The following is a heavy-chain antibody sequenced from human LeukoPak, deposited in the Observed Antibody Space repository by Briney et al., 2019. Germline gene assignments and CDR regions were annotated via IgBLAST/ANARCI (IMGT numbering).Heavy chain of an antibody. CDR2: IIPILGIA. Sequence: SVKVSCKASGGTFSSYTISWVRQAPGQGLEWMGRIIPILGIANYAQKFQGRVTITADKSTSTAYMELSSLRSEDTAVYYCARDGSSDYGGNPDYWGQGALVTVSS. CDR1: GGTFSSYT. CDR3: ARDGSSDYGGNPDY. V-gene: IGHV1-69*04. D-gene: IGHD4-23*01. J-gene: IGHJ4*02.